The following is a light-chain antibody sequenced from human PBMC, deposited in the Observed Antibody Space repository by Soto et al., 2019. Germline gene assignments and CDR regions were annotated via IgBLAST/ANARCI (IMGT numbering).Light chain of an antibody. CDR2: EVS. J-gene: IGLJ2*01. V-gene: IGLV2-14*01. CDR1: SGDVGGHNY. Sequence: QSALTQPASVSGSLEQSITISCTGTSGDVGGHNYVSWYQQHPGKAPKLVIYEVSNRPSGVSNRFSGSKSGNTASLTISGLQAEDEADYYCSSYTSRSTLVLGGGTKLTVL. CDR3: SSYTSRSTLV.